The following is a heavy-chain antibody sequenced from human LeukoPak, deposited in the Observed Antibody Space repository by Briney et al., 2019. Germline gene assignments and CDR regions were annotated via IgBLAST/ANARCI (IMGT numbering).Heavy chain of an antibody. CDR3: ARVRSGSYYN. CDR2: IYYSGST. J-gene: IGHJ4*02. V-gene: IGHV4-30-4*01. Sequence: PSETLSLTCTVSGGSISTGDYYWRWIRQPPGKSLEWIGYIYYSGSTYYNPSLKSRVTISVDTSKNQFYLKVRSVTAADTAVYYCARVRSGSYYNWGQGTLVTVSS. D-gene: IGHD3-10*01. CDR1: GGSISTGDYY.